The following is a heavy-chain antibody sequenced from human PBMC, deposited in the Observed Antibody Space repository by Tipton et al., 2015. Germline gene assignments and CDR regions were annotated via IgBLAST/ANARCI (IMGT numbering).Heavy chain of an antibody. Sequence: TLSLTCTVSRGSVSSGNYYWNWIRQPPGKGLEWIGYVYYDGSTNYNPSLESRVTLSVDMSKNQFSLKLSPVTAADTAVYYCARHSFNFGYWGQGTLVTVSS. V-gene: IGHV4-61*01. CDR3: ARHSFNFGY. CDR1: RGSVSSGNYY. CDR2: VYYDGST. D-gene: IGHD2/OR15-2a*01. J-gene: IGHJ4*02.